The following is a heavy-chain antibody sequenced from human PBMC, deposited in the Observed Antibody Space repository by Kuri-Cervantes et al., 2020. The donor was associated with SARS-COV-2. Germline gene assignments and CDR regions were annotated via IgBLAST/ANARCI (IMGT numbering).Heavy chain of an antibody. CDR3: ARASFDFWSGYYTGYFFDF. J-gene: IGHJ4*02. Sequence: GGSLRLSCTASGFTFSSYAMHWVRQAPGKGLEWVANIKQDGSEEFYVDSVKGRFTVSRDNAKKSLFLQMNSLRAEDTAVYYCARASFDFWSGYYTGYFFDFWGQGTLVTVSS. V-gene: IGHV3-7*01. CDR2: IKQDGSEE. CDR1: GFTFSSYA. D-gene: IGHD3-3*01.